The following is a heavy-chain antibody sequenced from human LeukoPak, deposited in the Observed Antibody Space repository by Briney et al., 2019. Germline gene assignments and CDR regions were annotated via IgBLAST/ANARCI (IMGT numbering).Heavy chain of an antibody. Sequence: SETLSLTCTVSGGSISTYYWSWIRQPPVKGLEWIGYIYYSGSANYNPSLKSRVTISVDTSKNQFSLKLSSVTAADTAVYYCARASVGATTIDYWGQGTLVTVSS. D-gene: IGHD1-26*01. CDR1: GGSISTYY. CDR2: IYYSGSA. V-gene: IGHV4-59*12. J-gene: IGHJ4*02. CDR3: ARASVGATTIDY.